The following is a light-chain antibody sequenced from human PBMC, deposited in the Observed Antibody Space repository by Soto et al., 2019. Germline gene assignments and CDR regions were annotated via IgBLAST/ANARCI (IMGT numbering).Light chain of an antibody. Sequence: DLQMTQSPSSLSAAVGDRVTITCRARQSIARFLNWYQQKPGEVPKLLIFGASYLRSGVPSRFSGSGSGTPFALTITSLQPEDFATYFCQQSHIAPYTFGQGTNL. CDR2: GAS. V-gene: IGKV1-39*01. CDR3: QQSHIAPYT. CDR1: QSIARF. J-gene: IGKJ2*01.